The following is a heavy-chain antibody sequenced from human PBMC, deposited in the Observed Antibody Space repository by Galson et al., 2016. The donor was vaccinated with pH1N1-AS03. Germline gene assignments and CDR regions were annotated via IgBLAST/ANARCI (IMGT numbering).Heavy chain of an antibody. D-gene: IGHD1/OR15-1a*01. CDR3: ARHVSWRYPNNLDS. CDR2: IYYRGST. J-gene: IGHJ4*02. V-gene: IGHV4-39*07. CDR1: GGSINSSPYY. Sequence: SETLSLTCTVSGGSINSSPYYWGWIRQPPGKGLEWIGTIYYRGSTYYSPSLRSRVTISIDTSKDQFSLNLSSVTAADTAVYYYARHVSWRYPNNLDSWGQGTLVIVSS.